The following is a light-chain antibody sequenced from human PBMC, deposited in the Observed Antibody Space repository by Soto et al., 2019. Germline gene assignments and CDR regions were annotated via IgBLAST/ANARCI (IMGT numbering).Light chain of an antibody. J-gene: IGKJ5*01. CDR2: EAS. CDR1: HFISDY. V-gene: IGKV1-9*01. CDR3: QQLYTLPFT. Sequence: DIQMTQSPSSLSASVRDRVTITCRASHFISDYLNWYQQKPGKAPKLLIYEASTLQSGVPSRFSGSGSGTEFTLTISGLLPEDFAAYHCQQLYTLPFTFGQGTRLEI.